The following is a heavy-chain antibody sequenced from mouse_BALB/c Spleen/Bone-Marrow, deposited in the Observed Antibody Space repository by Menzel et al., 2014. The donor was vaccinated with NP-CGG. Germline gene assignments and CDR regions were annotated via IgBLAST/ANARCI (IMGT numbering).Heavy chain of an antibody. D-gene: IGHD4-1*01. CDR3: ARIGIGNIGGAY. V-gene: IGHV1S135*01. J-gene: IGHJ3*01. CDR2: IDPYNGGT. CDR1: GYAFTRYN. Sequence: EVQGVESGPELVKPGASVKVSCKASGYAFTRYNMYWVKQSHGKSLEWIGYIDPYNGGTSYNQKFKGKATLTVDKSSSTAYMHLNSLTSEDSAVYYCARIGIGNIGGAYWGQGTLVTVSA.